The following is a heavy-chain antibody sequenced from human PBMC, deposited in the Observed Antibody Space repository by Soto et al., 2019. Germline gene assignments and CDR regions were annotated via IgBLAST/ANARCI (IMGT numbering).Heavy chain of an antibody. D-gene: IGHD3-22*01. J-gene: IGHJ4*02. V-gene: IGHV3-33*01. CDR3: AREVREYYDDSSGYDDY. CDR1: EFTFSSYG. CDR2: IWYDGSNK. Sequence: QVQLVASGGGVVQPGRSLRLSCAGSEFTFSSYGMHWVRQAPGKGLEWVAVIWYDGSNKYYADSVKGRFTISRDNSKNTLYLKMNRLRGVDTAVYYCAREVREYYDDSSGYDDYWGQGPLVTVSS.